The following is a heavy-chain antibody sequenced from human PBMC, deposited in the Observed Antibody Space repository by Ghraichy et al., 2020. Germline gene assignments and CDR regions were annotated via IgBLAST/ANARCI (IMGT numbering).Heavy chain of an antibody. CDR2: IYYSGST. J-gene: IGHJ4*02. CDR1: GGSISSGDYY. CDR3: ARGVQLRSCSGGGCLHPFDY. D-gene: IGHD2-15*01. V-gene: IGHV4-30-4*01. Sequence: SETLSLTCTVSGGSISSGDYYWSWIRQPPGKGLEWIGYIYYSGSTYYNPSLKSRVTISVDTSKNQFSLKLSSVTAADTAVYYCARGVQLRSCSGGGCLHPFDYWGQGTLVTVSS.